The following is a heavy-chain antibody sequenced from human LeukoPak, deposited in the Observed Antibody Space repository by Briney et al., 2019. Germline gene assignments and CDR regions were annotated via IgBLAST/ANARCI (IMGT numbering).Heavy chain of an antibody. Sequence: GRSLRLSCAASGFTFSSYGMHWVRQAPGKGLEWVAVISYDGSNKYYADSVKGRFTISRDNSKNSLYLQMNSLRAEDTAVYHCATPATRTVNCWGQGTLVTVSS. CDR3: ATPATRTVNC. CDR2: ISYDGSNK. V-gene: IGHV3-30*03. CDR1: GFTFSSYG. D-gene: IGHD4-11*01. J-gene: IGHJ4*02.